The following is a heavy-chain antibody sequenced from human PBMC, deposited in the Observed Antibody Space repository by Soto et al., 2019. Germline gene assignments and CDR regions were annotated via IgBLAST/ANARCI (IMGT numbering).Heavy chain of an antibody. CDR3: ASMQYQLLPPPPEPRPNQPEYSSSVPGGGDYYYYGMDV. V-gene: IGHV4-34*01. CDR1: GGSFSGYY. J-gene: IGHJ6*02. CDR2: INHSGST. D-gene: IGHD2-2*01. Sequence: PSETLSLTCAVYGGSFSGYYWSWIRQPPGKGLEWIGEINHSGSTNYNPSLKSRVTISVDTSKNQFSLKLSSVTAADTAVYYCASMQYQLLPPPPEPRPNQPEYSSSVPGGGDYYYYGMDVWGQGTTVTVSS.